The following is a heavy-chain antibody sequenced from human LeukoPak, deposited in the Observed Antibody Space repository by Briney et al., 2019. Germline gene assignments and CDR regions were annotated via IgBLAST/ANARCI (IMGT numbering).Heavy chain of an antibody. CDR1: GFTFSSYE. J-gene: IGHJ3*02. CDR3: GRSRIVVVHDAFDI. CDR2: ISSSGSTI. V-gene: IGHV3-48*03. D-gene: IGHD3-22*01. Sequence: GGSLRLSCAASGFTFSSYEMNWLRQAPGKGLEWLSYISSSGSTIYYADSVKGRFTISRDNAKNSLYLQMNSLRAEDTAVYYCGRSRIVVVHDAFDIWGQGTMVTVSS.